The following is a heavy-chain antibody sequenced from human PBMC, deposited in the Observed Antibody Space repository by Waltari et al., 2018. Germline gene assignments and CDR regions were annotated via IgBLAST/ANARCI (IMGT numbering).Heavy chain of an antibody. CDR2: IYHSGST. CDR3: ARGGDVLRFLEWLKAFDI. J-gene: IGHJ3*02. V-gene: IGHV4-38-2*01. CDR1: GYSISSGYY. D-gene: IGHD3-3*01. Sequence: QVQLQESGPGLVKPSETLSLTCAVSGYSISSGYYWGWIRQPPGQGLEWIGSIYHSGSTYYNPSLKSRVTISVDTSKNQFSLKLSSVTAADTAVYYCARGGDVLRFLEWLKAFDIWGQGTMVTVSS.